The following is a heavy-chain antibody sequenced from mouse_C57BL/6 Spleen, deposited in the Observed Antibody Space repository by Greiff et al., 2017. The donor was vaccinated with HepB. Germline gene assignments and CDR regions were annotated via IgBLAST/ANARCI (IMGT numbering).Heavy chain of an antibody. CDR1: GYAFSSSW. D-gene: IGHD1-1*01. CDR2: IYPGDGDT. Sequence: LVESGPELVKPGASVKISCKASGYAFSSSWMNWVKQRPGKGLEWIGRIYPGDGDTNYNGKFKGKATLTADKSSSTAYMQLSSLTSEDSAVYFCARRYGSSLYAMDYWGQGTSVTVSS. V-gene: IGHV1-82*01. J-gene: IGHJ4*01. CDR3: ARRYGSSLYAMDY.